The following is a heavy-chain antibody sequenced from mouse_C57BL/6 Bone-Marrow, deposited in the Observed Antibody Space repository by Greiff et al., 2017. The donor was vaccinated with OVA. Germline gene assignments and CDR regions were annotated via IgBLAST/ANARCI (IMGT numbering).Heavy chain of an antibody. Sequence: EVQLQQSGAELVRPGASVKLSCTASGFNFKDDYMHWVKQRPEQGLEWIGWIDPENGDTEYASKFKGKATITADTSSNTAYLHLSSLTSEDTAVYYYSTTYWDYAMDYWGQGTTVTVSS. CDR1: GFNFKDDY. V-gene: IGHV14-4*01. D-gene: IGHD4-1*01. CDR2: IDPENGDT. J-gene: IGHJ4*01. CDR3: STTYWDYAMDY.